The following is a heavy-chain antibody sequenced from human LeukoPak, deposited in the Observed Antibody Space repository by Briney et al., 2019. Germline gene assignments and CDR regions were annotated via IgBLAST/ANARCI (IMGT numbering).Heavy chain of an antibody. Sequence: GGSLRLSCAASGITFSSYWMSWVRQAPGKGLEWVANIKQDGSENHYVDSVKGRFTISRDNAKNSLYLQMNTLRAEDTAVYYCARGRAIFGLVNVFDYWGQGTLVTVSS. CDR3: ARGRAIFGLVNVFDY. CDR2: IKQDGSEN. CDR1: GITFSSYW. J-gene: IGHJ4*02. D-gene: IGHD3/OR15-3a*01. V-gene: IGHV3-7*01.